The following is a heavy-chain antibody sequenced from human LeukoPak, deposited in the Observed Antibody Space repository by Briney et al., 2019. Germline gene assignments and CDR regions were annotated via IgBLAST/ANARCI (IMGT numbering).Heavy chain of an antibody. CDR3: ARVLASDAFDT. CDR2: ISSSGSTI. CDR1: GFTFSDYY. J-gene: IGHJ3*02. V-gene: IGHV3-11*01. D-gene: IGHD6-13*01. Sequence: AGGSLRLSCAASGFTFSDYYMSWIRQAPGKGLEWVSYISSSGSTIYYADSVKGRFTISRDNAKNSLYLQMNSLGAEDTAVYYCARVLASDAFDTWGQGTMVTVSS.